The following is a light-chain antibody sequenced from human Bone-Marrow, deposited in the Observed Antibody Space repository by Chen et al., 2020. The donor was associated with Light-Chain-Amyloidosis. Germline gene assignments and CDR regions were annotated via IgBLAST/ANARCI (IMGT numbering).Light chain of an antibody. CDR1: DLPTKY. V-gene: IGLV3-25*03. CDR2: RDT. CDR3: QAADSSGTYEVI. J-gene: IGLJ2*01. Sequence: SYELTQPPSVSVSPGQTARITCSGDDLPTKYAYWYQQKPGQAPVLVIHRDTERPSGISERFSGSSSGTTAMLTISGVQAEDEADYHCQAADSSGTYEVIFGGVTKLPFL.